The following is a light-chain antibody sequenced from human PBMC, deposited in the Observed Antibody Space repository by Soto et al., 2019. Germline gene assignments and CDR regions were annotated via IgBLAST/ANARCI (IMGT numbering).Light chain of an antibody. Sequence: QSALTQPRSVSGSPGQSVAISCTGTSSDVGGYNYVSWYQQHPGKAPKLMIYDVTKRPSGVPDRFSGSKSGNTASLTISGLQAEEEADYYCCSYTGIYTLVFGGGTKLTVL. V-gene: IGLV2-11*01. CDR3: CSYTGIYTLV. J-gene: IGLJ2*01. CDR1: SSDVGGYNY. CDR2: DVT.